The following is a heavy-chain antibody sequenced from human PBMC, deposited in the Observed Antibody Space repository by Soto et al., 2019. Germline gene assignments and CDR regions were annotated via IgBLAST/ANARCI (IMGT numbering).Heavy chain of an antibody. CDR1: GYTFTGYY. Sequence: ASVKVSCKASGYTFTGYYMHWVRQAPGQGLEWMGWINPNSGNTGYAQKFQGRVTMTRNTSISTAYMELSSLRSEDTAVYYCARFYYDSSGSPAPFYAFDIWGQGTMVTVSS. V-gene: IGHV1-8*02. J-gene: IGHJ3*02. D-gene: IGHD3-22*01. CDR2: INPNSGNT. CDR3: ARFYYDSSGSPAPFYAFDI.